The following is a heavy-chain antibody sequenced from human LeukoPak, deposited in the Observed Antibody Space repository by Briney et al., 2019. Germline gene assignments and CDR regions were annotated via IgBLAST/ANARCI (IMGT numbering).Heavy chain of an antibody. D-gene: IGHD6-19*01. CDR1: GFPFSIYE. CDR3: ALLAVASDFDY. J-gene: IGHJ4*02. Sequence: PGGSLRLSCAVSGFPFSIYEMNWVRQAPGKGLEWVSNIHSSGTIKYYADSVKGRFSISRDNAKSSLYLQINSLRVEDTAVYYCALLAVASDFDYWGQGALVTVSS. V-gene: IGHV3-48*03. CDR2: IHSSGTIK.